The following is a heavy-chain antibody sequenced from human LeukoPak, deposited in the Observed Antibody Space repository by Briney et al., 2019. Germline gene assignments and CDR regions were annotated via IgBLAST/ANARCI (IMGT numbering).Heavy chain of an antibody. CDR2: ISPKSGGT. J-gene: IGHJ4*02. CDR1: GYTFTGYY. Sequence: ASVKVSCKASGYTFTGYYMHWVRQAPGQGLEWVGWISPKSGGTSYAQKFQGRVTMTKDTSTSTAYMELRSLRSDDTAMYYCAREGIRIAAAGTIDYWGQGTLVTVSS. CDR3: AREGIRIAAAGTIDY. V-gene: IGHV1-2*02. D-gene: IGHD6-13*01.